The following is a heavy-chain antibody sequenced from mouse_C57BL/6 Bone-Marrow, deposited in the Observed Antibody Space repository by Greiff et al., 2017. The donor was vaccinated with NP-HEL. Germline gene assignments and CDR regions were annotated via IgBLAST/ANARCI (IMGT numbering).Heavy chain of an antibody. Sequence: EVKLMESGGGLVQSGRSLRLSCATSGFTFSDFYMEWVRQAPGKGLEWIAASRNKANDYTTEYSASVKGRFIVSRDTSQSILYLQMNALRAEDTAIYYCARDADYDYHYYAMDYWGQGTSVTVSS. CDR3: ARDADYDYHYYAMDY. CDR2: SRNKANDYTT. CDR1: GFTFSDFY. D-gene: IGHD2-4*01. V-gene: IGHV7-1*01. J-gene: IGHJ4*01.